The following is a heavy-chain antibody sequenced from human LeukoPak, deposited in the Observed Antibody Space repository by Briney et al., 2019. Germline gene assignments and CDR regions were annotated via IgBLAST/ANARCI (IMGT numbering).Heavy chain of an antibody. Sequence: TGGSLRLSCAASGFTFSGYWMSWVRQAPGKGLEWVANIKLDGSEKYYVDSVKGRFTISRDNAKKSLYLQMNSLRDEDTAVYYCARDFFAFGGVIALLDYWGQGTLVTVSS. V-gene: IGHV3-7*01. CDR1: GFTFSGYW. CDR2: IKLDGSEK. D-gene: IGHD3-16*02. J-gene: IGHJ4*02. CDR3: ARDFFAFGGVIALLDY.